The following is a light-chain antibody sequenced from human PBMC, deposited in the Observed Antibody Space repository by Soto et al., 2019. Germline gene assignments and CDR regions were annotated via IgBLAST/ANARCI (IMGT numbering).Light chain of an antibody. CDR3: SSYRSTTPLYV. CDR2: EVT. Sequence: QSVLTQPASVSGSPGQSITISCTGTSSDVGGYNYVSWYQQHPGKAPKLMIYEVTNRPSGVSNRFSGSKSDNTASLTISGLLPEDEADYYCSSYRSTTPLYVFGTGTKLTVL. CDR1: SSDVGGYNY. V-gene: IGLV2-14*01. J-gene: IGLJ1*01.